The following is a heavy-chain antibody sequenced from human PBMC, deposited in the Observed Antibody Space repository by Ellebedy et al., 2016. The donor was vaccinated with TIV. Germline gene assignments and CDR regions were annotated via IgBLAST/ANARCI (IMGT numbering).Heavy chain of an antibody. J-gene: IGHJ4*02. CDR3: AKRVDVAAINRDYFDY. CDR2: IKEDGSEI. CDR1: GFTFNNYW. Sequence: GESLKISCAASGFTFNNYWMSWVRQAPGKGLEWVANIKEDGSEIKYVDSVKGRFTVSRDNAKNSLFLQMHSLRAEDTAVYYCAKRVDVAAINRDYFDYWGQGTLVTVSS. D-gene: IGHD2-15*01. V-gene: IGHV3-7*03.